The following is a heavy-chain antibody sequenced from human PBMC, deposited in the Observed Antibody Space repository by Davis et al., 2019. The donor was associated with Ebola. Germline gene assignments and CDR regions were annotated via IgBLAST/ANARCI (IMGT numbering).Heavy chain of an antibody. CDR2: IYPGDSDT. V-gene: IGHV5-51*01. CDR3: ARPKKIGYCSSTSCYGVGWFDP. CDR1: GYSFTSYW. Sequence: GESLKISCKGSGYSFTSYWIGWVRQMPGKGLEWMGIIYPGDSDTRYSPSFQGQVTISADKSISTAYLQWSSLKASDTAMYYCARPKKIGYCSSTSCYGVGWFDPWGQGTLVTVSS. J-gene: IGHJ5*02. D-gene: IGHD2-2*01.